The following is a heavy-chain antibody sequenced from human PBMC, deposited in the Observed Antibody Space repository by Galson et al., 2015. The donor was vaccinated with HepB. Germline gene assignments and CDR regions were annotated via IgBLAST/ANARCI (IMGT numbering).Heavy chain of an antibody. J-gene: IGHJ4*02. D-gene: IGHD6-19*01. CDR3: ARTQRMAVAGDY. V-gene: IGHV1-18*01. CDR2: ISAYNGNT. Sequence: SVKVSCKASGYTFTSYGTSWVRQAPGQGLEWMGWISAYNGNTNYAQKLQGRVTMTTDTSTSTAYMELRSLRSDDTAVYYCARTQRMAVAGDYWGQGTLVTVSS. CDR1: GYTFTSYG.